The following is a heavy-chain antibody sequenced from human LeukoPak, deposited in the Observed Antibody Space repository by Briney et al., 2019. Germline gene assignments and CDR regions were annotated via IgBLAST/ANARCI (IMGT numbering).Heavy chain of an antibody. CDR2: IKEDGSEK. J-gene: IGHJ3*02. CDR3: ARDQGAFDM. V-gene: IGHV3-7*05. Sequence: GGSLRLSCAASGFTFSSYWMSWVRQAPGKGLEWVANIKEDGSEKNYVDSVKGRFTISRDNAKNSLFLQMNSLRAEDTAAYYCARDQGAFDMWGQGTMVTVSS. CDR1: GFTFSSYW.